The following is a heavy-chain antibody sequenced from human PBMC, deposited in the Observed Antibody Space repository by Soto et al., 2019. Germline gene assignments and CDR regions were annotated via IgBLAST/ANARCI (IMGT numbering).Heavy chain of an antibody. Sequence: GVSLRLSCAASGFTVSSNYMSWVRQAPGKGLEWVSVIYSGGSTYYADSVKGRFTISRDNSKNTLYLQMNSLRAEDTAVYYCARGPTLAAPPYYYYGMDVWGQGTTVTVSS. CDR3: ARGPTLAAPPYYYYGMDV. CDR1: GFTVSSNY. D-gene: IGHD6-13*01. J-gene: IGHJ6*02. V-gene: IGHV3-53*01. CDR2: IYSGGST.